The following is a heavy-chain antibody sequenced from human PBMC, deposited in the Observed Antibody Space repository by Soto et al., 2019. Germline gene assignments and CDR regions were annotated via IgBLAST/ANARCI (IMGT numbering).Heavy chain of an antibody. V-gene: IGHV2-5*02. Sequence: ITLKESGPTLVKPTQTLTLTCTFSGFSLSTSGVGVGWIRQPPGKALEWLALIYWDDDKRYSPSLKSRLTITKDTSKHQVVLTMTNMDPVDTATYYCAHSLIPNWGSRGAFDYWGQGTLVTVSS. J-gene: IGHJ4*02. D-gene: IGHD7-27*01. CDR2: IYWDDDK. CDR1: GFSLSTSGVG. CDR3: AHSLIPNWGSRGAFDY.